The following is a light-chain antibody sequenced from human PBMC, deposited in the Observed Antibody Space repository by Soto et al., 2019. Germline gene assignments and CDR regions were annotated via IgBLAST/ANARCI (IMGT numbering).Light chain of an antibody. CDR1: ESIDSW. V-gene: IGKV1-5*03. J-gene: IGKJ1*01. CDR3: QQYNSYRA. CDR2: KGS. Sequence: DIQMTQSPSTLSASVGDRVTITCRASESIDSWLPWHQQKPGRAPKLLISKGSSLESGVPSRFSGSGFGTEFTLTISSLQPDDFATYYCQQYNSYRAFGQGTKVEI.